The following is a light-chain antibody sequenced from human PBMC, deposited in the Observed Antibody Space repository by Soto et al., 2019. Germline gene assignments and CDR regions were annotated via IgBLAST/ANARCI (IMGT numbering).Light chain of an antibody. CDR3: SSYAGSNNYVV. Sequence: QSALTQPPSASGSPGQSVTISCTGTSSDVGGYNYISWYQHHPGKAPKLMIYEVSNRPSGVPDRFSGSKSGNTASLTVSGLHAEDEADYYCSSYAGSNNYVVFGGGTQLTVL. J-gene: IGLJ2*01. CDR1: SSDVGGYNY. V-gene: IGLV2-8*01. CDR2: EVS.